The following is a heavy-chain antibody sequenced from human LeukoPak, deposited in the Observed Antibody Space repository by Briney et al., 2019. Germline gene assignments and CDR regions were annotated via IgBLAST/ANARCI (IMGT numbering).Heavy chain of an antibody. CDR3: ARIRYDSSGYYLDY. J-gene: IGHJ4*02. D-gene: IGHD3-22*01. CDR1: GFTFSSYS. V-gene: IGHV3-48*01. CDR2: ISSSSSTI. Sequence: GGSLRLSCAASGFTFSSYSMNWVRQAPGKGLEWVSYISSSSSTIYYADSVKGRFTISRDNAKNSLYLQMNSLRAEDTAVYYCARIRYDSSGYYLDYWGQGTLVTVSS.